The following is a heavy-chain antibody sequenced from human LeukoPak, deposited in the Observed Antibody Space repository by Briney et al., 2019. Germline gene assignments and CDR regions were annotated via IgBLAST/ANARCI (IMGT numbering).Heavy chain of an antibody. Sequence: GASVKVSCKASGYTFTGYDMHWVRQAPGQGLEWMGWIHPKSGGTNYAQKFQGWVTMTRDTSISTAYLDLTRLTSDDTAVYYCAKEGTSGWVPNFWGPGTLVTVSS. CDR2: IHPKSGGT. CDR3: AKEGTSGWVPNF. D-gene: IGHD6-19*01. CDR1: GYTFTGYD. J-gene: IGHJ4*02. V-gene: IGHV1-2*04.